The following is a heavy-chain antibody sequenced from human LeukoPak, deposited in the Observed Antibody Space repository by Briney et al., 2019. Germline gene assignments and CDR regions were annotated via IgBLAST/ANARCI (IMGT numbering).Heavy chain of an antibody. CDR1: GGSVSSGSYY. D-gene: IGHD2-21*01. CDR2: IYYSGST. Sequence: SETLSLTCAVSGGSVSSGSYYWRWIRQPPGKGLEWIGYIYYSGSTNYNPSLKSRVTISVDTSKNQFSLKLSSVTAADTAVYYCARSFAYFDNWGQGTLVTVSS. J-gene: IGHJ4*02. CDR3: ARSFAYFDN. V-gene: IGHV4-61*01.